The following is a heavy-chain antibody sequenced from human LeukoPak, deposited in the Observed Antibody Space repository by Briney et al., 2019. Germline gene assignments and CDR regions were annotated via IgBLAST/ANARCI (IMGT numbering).Heavy chain of an antibody. Sequence: GASVKVSCKASGYTFTSYGISWVRQAPGQGLEWMGWISAYNGNTNYAQKLQGRVTMTTDTSTNTAYMELSSLRSEDTAVYYCARGRRAARRWFDYWGQGTLVTVSS. CDR3: ARGRRAARRWFDY. D-gene: IGHD6-6*01. V-gene: IGHV1-18*01. J-gene: IGHJ4*02. CDR1: GYTFTSYG. CDR2: ISAYNGNT.